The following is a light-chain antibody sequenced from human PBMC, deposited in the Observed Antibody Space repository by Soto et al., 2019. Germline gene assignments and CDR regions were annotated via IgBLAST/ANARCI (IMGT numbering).Light chain of an antibody. CDR3: QQFNSYPYT. CDR1: QSISNW. J-gene: IGKJ2*01. Sequence: DIPMTQSPSTLSAFVGDRVTITCRASQSISNWLAWYQQKPGKAPKLLIYKASNLESGVPSRFSGSGSETEFTLTINSLQPDDFATYYCQQFNSYPYTFGQGTKLEIK. V-gene: IGKV1-5*03. CDR2: KAS.